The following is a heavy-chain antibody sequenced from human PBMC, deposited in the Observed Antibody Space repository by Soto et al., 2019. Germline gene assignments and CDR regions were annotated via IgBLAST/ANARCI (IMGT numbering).Heavy chain of an antibody. D-gene: IGHD4-17*01. CDR1: GFTFSSYA. CDR2: ISYDGSNK. Sequence: QVQLVESGGGVVQPGRSLRLSCAASGFTFSSYAMHWVRQAPGKGLEWVAVISYDGSNKYYADSVKGRFTISRDNSKNTLYLQMNSLRAEETAVYYCARGPTVTTRHWYFDLWGRGTLVTVSS. V-gene: IGHV3-30-3*01. CDR3: ARGPTVTTRHWYFDL. J-gene: IGHJ2*01.